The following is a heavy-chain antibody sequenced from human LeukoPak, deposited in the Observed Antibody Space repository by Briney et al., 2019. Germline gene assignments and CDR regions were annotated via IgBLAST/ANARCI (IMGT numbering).Heavy chain of an antibody. D-gene: IGHD3-16*02. CDR3: ARYIWGSYPTFEDY. Sequence: SETLSLTCTVSGCSISSSSYYWGWIRQPPGKGLEWIGSIYYSGSTYYNPSLKSRVTISVDTSKNQLSLKLNSVTAADTAVYYCARYIWGSYPTFEDYWGQGSLVTVSS. CDR1: GCSISSSSYY. V-gene: IGHV4-39*07. J-gene: IGHJ4*02. CDR2: IYYSGST.